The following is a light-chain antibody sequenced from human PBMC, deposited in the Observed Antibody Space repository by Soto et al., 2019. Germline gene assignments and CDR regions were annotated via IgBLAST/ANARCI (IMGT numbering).Light chain of an antibody. CDR3: MQATHFPLT. CDR1: QSLVHSDGNTY. CDR2: KIS. Sequence: DIVMTQTPLSSPVTLGQPASISCRSSQSLVHSDGNTYLSCLQQRPGQPPRLLIYKISNQFSGVPDRFSGSGEGTDFTLKISWVEAEDGGVYYCMQATHFPLTFGQGTRLEIK. J-gene: IGKJ5*01. V-gene: IGKV2-24*01.